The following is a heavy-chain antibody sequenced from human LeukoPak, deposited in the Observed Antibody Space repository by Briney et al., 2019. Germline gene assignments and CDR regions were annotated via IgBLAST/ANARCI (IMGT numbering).Heavy chain of an antibody. J-gene: IGHJ4*02. V-gene: IGHV1-8*01. CDR1: GYTFTSYD. CDR3: ARIRGSGSYYSFGY. Sequence: ASVKVSCKASGYTFTSYDINWVRQATGQGLEWMGWMNPNSGNTGNAQKFQGRVTMTRNTSISTAYMELSSLRSEDTAVYYCARIRGSGSYYSFGYWGQGTLVTVSS. CDR2: MNPNSGNT. D-gene: IGHD3-10*01.